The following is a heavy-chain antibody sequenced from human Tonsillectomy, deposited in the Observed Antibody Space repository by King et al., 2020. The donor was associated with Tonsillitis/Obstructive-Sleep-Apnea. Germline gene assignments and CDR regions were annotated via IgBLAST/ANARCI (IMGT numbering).Heavy chain of an antibody. D-gene: IGHD3-9*01. V-gene: IGHV3-30*18. CDR2: ISYDGSNK. CDR1: GFTFSSYD. J-gene: IGHJ6*03. Sequence: VQLVESGGGVVQPGRSRRLSCAASGFTFSSYDMHWVRQAPGKGLEWVAVISYDGSNKYYADSVKGRFTISRDNSKNTLYLQMNSLRAADTAVYYCAKELKGGYDILTGYYPPYYYYYMDVWGKGTTVTVSS. CDR3: AKELKGGYDILTGYYPPYYYYYMDV.